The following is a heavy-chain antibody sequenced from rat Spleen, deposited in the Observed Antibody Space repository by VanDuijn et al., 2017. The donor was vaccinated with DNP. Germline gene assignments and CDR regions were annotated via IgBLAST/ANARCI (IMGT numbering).Heavy chain of an antibody. V-gene: IGHV5-22*01. CDR2: ISYDGVST. Sequence: EVQLVESGGGLAQPGRSLKLSCAASGFTFSDYYMAWVRRTPAKGLEWVAYISYDGVSTYNGGSVKGRFTISRDIAKSTLYLQMNSLRSEDMATYYCARHVLPLRVWDNWGQGVMVTVSS. D-gene: IGHD1-4*01. CDR3: ARHVLPLRVWDN. J-gene: IGHJ2*01. CDR1: GFTFSDYY.